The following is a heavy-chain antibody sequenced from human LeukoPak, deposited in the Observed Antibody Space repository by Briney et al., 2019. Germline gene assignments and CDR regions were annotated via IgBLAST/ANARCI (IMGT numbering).Heavy chain of an antibody. CDR1: GDSFSTFY. Sequence: SETLSLTCSMSGDSFSTFYYTWIRQPPWKGLEWVGYIYYTGSPNYNPSLRSRVTIWADTSKNQFSLNLMSATAADAAMYYCAKWKLTAAGISDAVWGQGVPVTVSS. CDR2: IYYTGSP. CDR3: AKWKLTAAGISDAV. J-gene: IGHJ4*02. V-gene: IGHV4-59*01. D-gene: IGHD6-13*01.